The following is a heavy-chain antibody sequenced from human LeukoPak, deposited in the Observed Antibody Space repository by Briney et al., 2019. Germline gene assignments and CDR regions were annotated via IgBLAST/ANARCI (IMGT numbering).Heavy chain of an antibody. V-gene: IGHV3-33*05. D-gene: IGHD7-27*01. Sequence: GMSLRLSCAASGFTFSTYGMQWVRQAPGKGLEWVAVIVGDGSKAHCADSVRGRFTVSRDNSKNTLYLQMNSLRAEDTAVHYCARDSITGDNSLDVWGKGTTVTVSS. CDR3: ARDSITGDNSLDV. J-gene: IGHJ6*04. CDR1: GFTFSTYG. CDR2: IVGDGSKA.